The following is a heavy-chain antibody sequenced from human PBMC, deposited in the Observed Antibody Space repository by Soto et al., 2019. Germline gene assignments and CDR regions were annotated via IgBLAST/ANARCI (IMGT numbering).Heavy chain of an antibody. CDR2: INQDGVER. D-gene: IGHD5-12*01. Sequence: GGSLRLSCAASGFTFSSYWMSWVRQAPGKGLEWVANINQDGVERYYVGSVKGRFIISRDNAKNSLYLQMNSLRAEDTAVYYCAREGLSVGSGYDGNLWGQGTLVTVSS. CDR1: GFTFSSYW. J-gene: IGHJ4*02. CDR3: AREGLSVGSGYDGNL. V-gene: IGHV3-7*05.